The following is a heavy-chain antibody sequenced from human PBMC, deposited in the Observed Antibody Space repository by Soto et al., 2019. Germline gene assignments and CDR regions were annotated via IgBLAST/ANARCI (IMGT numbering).Heavy chain of an antibody. V-gene: IGHV4-39*01. CDR3: ARRGFMGATTIDY. D-gene: IGHD1-26*01. J-gene: IGHJ4*02. CDR1: GGSISSSSYY. Sequence: QLQLQESGPGLVKPSETLSLTCTVSGGSISSSSYYWGWIRQLPGKGLEWIGSIYYSGSTYYNPSLKSRVTISVDTSKNQFSLKLSSVTAADTAVYYCARRGFMGATTIDYWGQGTLVTVSS. CDR2: IYYSGST.